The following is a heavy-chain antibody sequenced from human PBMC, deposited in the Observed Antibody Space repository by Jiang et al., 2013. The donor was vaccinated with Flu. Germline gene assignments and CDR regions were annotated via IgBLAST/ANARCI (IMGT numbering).Heavy chain of an antibody. V-gene: IGHV5-51*01. CDR3: ARCGYSYGYGDY. D-gene: IGHD5-18*01. Sequence: MGVIYPGDSDTRYSPSFQGQVTISADKSISTAYLQWSSLKASDTAMYYCARCGYSYGYGDYWGQGTLVTVSS. J-gene: IGHJ4*02. CDR2: IYPGDSDT.